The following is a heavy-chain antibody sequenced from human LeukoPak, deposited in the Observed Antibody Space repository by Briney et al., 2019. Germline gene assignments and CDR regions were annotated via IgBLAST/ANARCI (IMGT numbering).Heavy chain of an antibody. CDR1: GGSISSSSYY. Sequence: SETLSLTCTVSGGSISSSSYYWGWIRQPPGRGLEWIGSIYYSGSTYYNPSLKSRVTISVDTSKNQFSLKLSSVTAADTAVYYCARGLGSPGIAVAEDYWGQGTLVTVSS. CDR3: ARGLGSPGIAVAEDY. CDR2: IYYSGST. V-gene: IGHV4-39*07. J-gene: IGHJ4*02. D-gene: IGHD6-19*01.